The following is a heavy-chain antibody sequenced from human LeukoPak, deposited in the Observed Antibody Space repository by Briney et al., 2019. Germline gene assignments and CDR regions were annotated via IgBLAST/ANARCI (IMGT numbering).Heavy chain of an antibody. Sequence: KASETLSLTCTVPGGSISSYYWSWIRQPPGKGLEWIGYIYYSGSTNYNRSLKSRVTISGDTSKNQFSLKLSSVTAADTAVYYCAGQWELLSYFQHWGQGTLVTVSS. CDR1: GGSISSYY. CDR2: IYYSGST. D-gene: IGHD1-26*01. V-gene: IGHV4-59*01. CDR3: AGQWELLSYFQH. J-gene: IGHJ1*01.